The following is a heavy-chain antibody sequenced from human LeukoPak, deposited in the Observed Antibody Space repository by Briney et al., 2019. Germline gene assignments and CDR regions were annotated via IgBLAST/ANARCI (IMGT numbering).Heavy chain of an antibody. CDR3: ARVQYFDWLSWFDP. Sequence: SETLSLTCAVYGGSFSGYYWSWIRQPPGKGLEWTGEINHSGSTNYNPSLKSRVTISVDTSKNQFSLKLSSVTAADTAVYYCARVQYFDWLSWFDPWGQGTLVTVSS. D-gene: IGHD3-9*01. CDR1: GGSFSGYY. CDR2: INHSGST. J-gene: IGHJ5*02. V-gene: IGHV4-34*01.